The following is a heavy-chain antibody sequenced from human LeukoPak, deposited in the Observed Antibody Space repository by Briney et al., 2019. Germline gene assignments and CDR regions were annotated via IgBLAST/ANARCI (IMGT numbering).Heavy chain of an antibody. CDR2: ISSSSSYI. D-gene: IGHD3-22*01. J-gene: IGHJ6*03. Sequence: GGSLRLSCAASGFTFSSYSMNWVRQAPGKGLEWVSSISSSSSYIYYADSVKGRFTISRDNAKNSLYLQMNSLRAEDTAVYYCAKWLGTDYYDSTYYMDVWGKGTTVTISS. CDR1: GFTFSSYS. CDR3: AKWLGTDYYDSTYYMDV. V-gene: IGHV3-21*04.